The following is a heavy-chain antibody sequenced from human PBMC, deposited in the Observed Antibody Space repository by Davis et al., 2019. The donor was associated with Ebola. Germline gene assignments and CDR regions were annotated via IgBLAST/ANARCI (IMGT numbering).Heavy chain of an antibody. D-gene: IGHD3-16*01. V-gene: IGHV5-51*01. Sequence: GESLKISCKGSGYSFTSYWIGWVRQMPGKGLEWIGILYPGASNTKYSPSFRGQVTVSADKSISTAYLQWSSLKASDTALYYCARLPWGTVAGLDSWGQGTLVTVSS. CDR2: LYPGASNT. J-gene: IGHJ4*02. CDR1: GYSFTSYW. CDR3: ARLPWGTVAGLDS.